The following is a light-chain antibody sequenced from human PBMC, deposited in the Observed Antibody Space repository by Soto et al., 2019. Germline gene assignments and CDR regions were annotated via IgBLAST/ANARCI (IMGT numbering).Light chain of an antibody. CDR1: QSLPHSNGYNY. CDR2: LGF. CDR3: MQALQTPNT. J-gene: IGKJ2*01. Sequence: DIVMTQSPLSLPVTPGEPASISCRSSQSLPHSNGYNYLDWYLQKPGQSPQLLIYLGFNRASGVPDRFSGSGSGTDFTLKISRAEAEDVGVYYCMQALQTPNTFGQGTKLEIK. V-gene: IGKV2-28*01.